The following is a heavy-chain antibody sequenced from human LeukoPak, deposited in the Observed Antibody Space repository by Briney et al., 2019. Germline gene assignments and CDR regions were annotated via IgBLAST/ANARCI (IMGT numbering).Heavy chain of an antibody. J-gene: IGHJ3*02. CDR1: GGSISSYY. Sequence: PSETLSLTCTVSGGSISSYYWSWIRQPPGKGLEWIGYIYYSGSTNYNPSLKSRVTISVDTSKNQFSLKLSSVTAADTAVYYCARHPTHRAFDIWGQGTMVTVSS. CDR2: IYYSGST. CDR3: ARHPTHRAFDI. V-gene: IGHV4-59*08.